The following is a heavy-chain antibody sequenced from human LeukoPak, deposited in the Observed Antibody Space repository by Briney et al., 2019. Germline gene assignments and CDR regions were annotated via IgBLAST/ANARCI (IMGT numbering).Heavy chain of an antibody. CDR2: MNQDGSAE. Sequence: PGGALRVSCAASGFTFSDSWRSCGRQAPGEGLEWGANMNQDGSAEDYVDSVKGRFPIPRDNARNSLYLQMSSLRAEDTAVYYCATYTHWVAGDVWGQGTTVTVSS. CDR1: GFTFSDSW. J-gene: IGHJ6*02. CDR3: ATYTHWVAGDV. D-gene: IGHD3-16*01. V-gene: IGHV3-7*01.